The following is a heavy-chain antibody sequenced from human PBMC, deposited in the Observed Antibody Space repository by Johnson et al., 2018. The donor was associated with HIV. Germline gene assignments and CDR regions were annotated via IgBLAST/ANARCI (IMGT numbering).Heavy chain of an antibody. J-gene: IGHJ3*01. CDR1: GFTFTHFA. D-gene: IGHD2-8*02. CDR2: ISSYGSTK. V-gene: IGHV3-30*18. CDR3: AKSGLIVLVVYAPDVFDV. Sequence: QVQLVESGGGVVQPGRSLRLSCAASGFTFTHFAMDWVRQAPGKGLEWVAVISSYGSTKHYADSVKGRFTISRDNSKNTLYLQMNSLRAEDTAVYYCAKSGLIVLVVYAPDVFDVWGQGTMVTVSS.